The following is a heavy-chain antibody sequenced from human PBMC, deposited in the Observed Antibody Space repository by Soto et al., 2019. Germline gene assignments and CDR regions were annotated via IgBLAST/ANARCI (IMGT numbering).Heavy chain of an antibody. CDR1: GGTFSSYA. Sequence: QVQLVQSGAEVTKPGSSVKVSCTASGGTFSSYAISWVRQAPGQGLEWMGGIIPIFGTANYAQKFQGRVTITADESTSTAYMELSSLRSEDTAVYYCATVTSPYDYYGMDVWGQGTTVTVSS. V-gene: IGHV1-69*01. CDR3: ATVTSPYDYYGMDV. CDR2: IIPIFGTA. D-gene: IGHD1-20*01. J-gene: IGHJ6*02.